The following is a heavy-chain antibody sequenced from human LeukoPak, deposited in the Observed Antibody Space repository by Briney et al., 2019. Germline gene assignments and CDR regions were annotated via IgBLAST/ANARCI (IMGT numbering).Heavy chain of an antibody. CDR2: NYTSGST. CDR3: ARHRGYASPSDSFDI. J-gene: IGHJ3*02. CDR1: GGSISSFY. D-gene: IGHD5-12*01. V-gene: IGHV4-4*09. Sequence: SVTLSLICTVSGGSISSFYWSWIRQPPGKGLEGIGYNYTSGSTTYNPPLKSRVSISADTSKTQISLKLSSVTAADTAVYYCARHRGYASPSDSFDIWGQGTMVTVSS.